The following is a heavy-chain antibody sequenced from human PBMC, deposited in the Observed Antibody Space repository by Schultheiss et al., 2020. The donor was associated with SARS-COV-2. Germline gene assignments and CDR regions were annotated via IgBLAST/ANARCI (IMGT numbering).Heavy chain of an antibody. Sequence: GGSLRLSCAASGFTFSNAWMSWVRQAPGKGLEWVSAISGSGGSTYYADSVKGRFTISRDNSKNTLYLQMNSLRAEDTAVYYCARGGVTMIVVVISWFDPWGQGTLVTVSS. CDR3: ARGGVTMIVVVISWFDP. CDR1: GFTFSNAW. CDR2: ISGSGGST. D-gene: IGHD3-22*01. V-gene: IGHV3-23*01. J-gene: IGHJ5*02.